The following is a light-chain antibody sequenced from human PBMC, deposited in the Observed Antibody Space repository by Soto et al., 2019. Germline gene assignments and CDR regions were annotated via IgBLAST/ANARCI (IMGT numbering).Light chain of an antibody. CDR2: SAS. V-gene: IGKV1-6*01. Sequence: AIQMTQSPSSLSASVGDRVTITCRASQGIKNDLGWYQQKPGKAPKLLIYSASSLQSGVPSRFSGSGSGTDFTLTISSLQPEDFATYYCLQDYDYPWTFGQGTKVEIK. CDR3: LQDYDYPWT. CDR1: QGIKND. J-gene: IGKJ1*01.